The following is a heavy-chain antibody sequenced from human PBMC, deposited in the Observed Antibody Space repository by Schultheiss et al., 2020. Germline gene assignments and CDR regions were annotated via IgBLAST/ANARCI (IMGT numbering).Heavy chain of an antibody. V-gene: IGHV4-38-2*01. Sequence: SQTLSLTCAVSGYSISSGYYWGWIRQPPGKGLEWIGNIYHSGSTNYNPSLKSRVTISVDTSKNQFSLKLSSVTAADTAVYYCARGRRKTGGSCFAANWFDPWGQGTLVTVSS. CDR3: ARGRRKTGGSCFAANWFDP. J-gene: IGHJ5*02. CDR2: IYHSGST. D-gene: IGHD2-15*01. CDR1: GYSISSGYY.